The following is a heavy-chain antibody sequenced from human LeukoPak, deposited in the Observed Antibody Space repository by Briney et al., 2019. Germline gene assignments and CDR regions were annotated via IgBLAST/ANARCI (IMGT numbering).Heavy chain of an antibody. CDR3: TKNPARAVMTGYDYYMDV. CDR2: ISAYSGNS. Sequence: SEKVSCKASGYTFSSNGISWVRQAPGQGLEWVGWISAYSGNSNYAQKFQERVTMTTDTSTSTAYMELRSLRSDDTAVYYCTKNPARAVMTGYDYYMDVWGKGTAVTVSS. V-gene: IGHV1-18*01. D-gene: IGHD3-16*01. J-gene: IGHJ6*03. CDR1: GYTFSSNG.